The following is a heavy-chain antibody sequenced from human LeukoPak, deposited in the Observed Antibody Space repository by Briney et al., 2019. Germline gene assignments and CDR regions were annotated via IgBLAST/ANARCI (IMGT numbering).Heavy chain of an antibody. Sequence: SETLSLTCTVSGGSISSYYWSWIRQPPGKGLEWIGYIYYSGSTNYNPSLKSRVTMSVDTSKNQFSLKLSSVTAADTAVYYCARAMVLYGMDVWGQGTTVTVSS. CDR1: GGSISSYY. CDR3: ARAMVLYGMDV. CDR2: IYYSGST. V-gene: IGHV4-59*12. D-gene: IGHD6-13*01. J-gene: IGHJ6*02.